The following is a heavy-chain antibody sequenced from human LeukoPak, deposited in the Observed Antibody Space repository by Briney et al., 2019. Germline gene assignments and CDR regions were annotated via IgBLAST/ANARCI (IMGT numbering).Heavy chain of an antibody. V-gene: IGHV4-59*08. D-gene: IGHD3-10*01. CDR2: IYYSGST. CDR3: ARPTGIHNWFDP. CDR1: GGSISSYY. J-gene: IGHJ5*02. Sequence: SETLSPTCTVSGGSISSYYWSWIRQPPGKGLEWIGYIYYSGSTNYNPSLKSRVTISVDTSKNQFSLKLSSVTAADTAVYYCARPTGIHNWFDPWGQGTLVTVSS.